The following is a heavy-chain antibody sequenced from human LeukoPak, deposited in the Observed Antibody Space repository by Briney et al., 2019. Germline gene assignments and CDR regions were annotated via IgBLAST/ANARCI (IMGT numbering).Heavy chain of an antibody. V-gene: IGHV3-21*01. J-gene: IGHJ4*02. CDR3: ARETGNYDYVWGSYRYTDFDY. CDR1: GFTFSSYS. CDR2: ISSSSSYI. Sequence: GGSLRLSCAASGFTFSSYSMNWVRQAPGKGLEWVSSISSSSSYIYYADSVKGRFTISRDNAKNSLYLQMNSLRAEDTAVYYCARETGNYDYVWGSYRYTDFDYWGQGTLVTVSS. D-gene: IGHD3-16*02.